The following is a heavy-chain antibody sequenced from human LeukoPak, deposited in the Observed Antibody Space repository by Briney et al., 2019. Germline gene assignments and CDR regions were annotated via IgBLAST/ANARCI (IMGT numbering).Heavy chain of an antibody. D-gene: IGHD2-21*01. V-gene: IGHV3-23*01. J-gene: IGHJ4*02. CDR2: ISDSGYYT. CDR1: GFTFSSYA. CDR3: TKAGLRGDDSHAKLSDY. Sequence: GGSLRLSCAASGFTFSSYAMSRVRQAPGKGLEWVSTISDSGYYTYYADSVKGRFTISRDNSKNTLHLQMNSLRGEDTAVYYCTKAGLRGDDSHAKLSDYWGQGTLVTVSS.